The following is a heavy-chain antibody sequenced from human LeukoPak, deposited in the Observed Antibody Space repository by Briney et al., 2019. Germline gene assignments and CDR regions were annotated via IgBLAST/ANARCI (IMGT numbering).Heavy chain of an antibody. J-gene: IGHJ4*02. CDR3: ARGSTRGAVRGPTVTTPFDY. CDR2: INHSGST. D-gene: IGHD4-11*01. Sequence: SETLSLTCAVYGGSFSGYYWSWFRQPPGKGLEWIGEINHSGSTNYSPSLKSRVTISVDTSKNQFSLKLSSVTAADTAVYYCARGSTRGAVRGPTVTTPFDYWGQGTLVTVSS. V-gene: IGHV4-34*01. CDR1: GGSFSGYY.